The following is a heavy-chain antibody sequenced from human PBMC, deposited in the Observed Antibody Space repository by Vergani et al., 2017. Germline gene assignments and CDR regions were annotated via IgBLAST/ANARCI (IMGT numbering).Heavy chain of an antibody. V-gene: IGHV7-4-1*01. J-gene: IGHJ4*02. D-gene: IGHD6-19*01. CDR1: GYSFNKYA. Sequence: QEQLVQSGSELKKPGASVKVSCKASGYSFNKYAIHWVRQAPGQGLEWMGWINPPTGNPTYARAFTGRFVFSLETSIIKAYLQIGSLKAEDTAVYFFARANRGRLAVSATDSWGQGTLLTVSS. CDR3: ARANRGRLAVSATDS. CDR2: INPPTGNP.